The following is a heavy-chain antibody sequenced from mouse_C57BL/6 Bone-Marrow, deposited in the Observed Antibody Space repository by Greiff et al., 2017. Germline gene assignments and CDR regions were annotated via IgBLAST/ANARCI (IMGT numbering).Heavy chain of an antibody. CDR3: ASHYDYDGYFAV. V-gene: IGHV1-69*01. J-gene: IGHJ1*03. CDR1: GYTFTSYW. Sequence: QVQLQQPGAELLMPGASVKLSCKASGYTFTSYWMHWVKQRPGQGLEWIGEIDPSDGYTNYNQKFKGKPTLPVDKSSSTAYMQLSSLTSEYSAVSYFASHYDYDGYFAVWGTGTTVTVSS. CDR2: IDPSDGYT. D-gene: IGHD2-4*01.